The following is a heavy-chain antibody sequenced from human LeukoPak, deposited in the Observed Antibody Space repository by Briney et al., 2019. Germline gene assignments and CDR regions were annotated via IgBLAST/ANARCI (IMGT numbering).Heavy chain of an antibody. CDR2: IRYDGSNK. V-gene: IGHV3-30*02. CDR1: GFTFSGYG. CDR3: AKDRDDYATY. Sequence: GGFLRLSCAASGFTFSGYGMHWVRQAPGKGLEWVAFIRYDGSNKYYADSVKGRFTISRDNSKNTLYLQMNSLRAEDTAVYYCAKDRDDYATYWGQGTLVTVSS. J-gene: IGHJ4*02. D-gene: IGHD4-17*01.